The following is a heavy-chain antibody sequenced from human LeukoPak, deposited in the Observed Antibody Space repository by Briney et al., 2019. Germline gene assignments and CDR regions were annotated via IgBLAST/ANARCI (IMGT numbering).Heavy chain of an antibody. Sequence: GGSLRLSCAASGFTFSSYGMSWVRQAPGKGLEWVSGISGSGGSTYYADFVKGRFTISRDNSKNTLYLQMNSLRAEDTAVYYCAKDRASPGYSSSWGYFDYWGQGTLATVSS. V-gene: IGHV3-23*01. CDR1: GFTFSSYG. CDR3: AKDRASPGYSSSWGYFDY. J-gene: IGHJ4*02. D-gene: IGHD6-13*01. CDR2: ISGSGGST.